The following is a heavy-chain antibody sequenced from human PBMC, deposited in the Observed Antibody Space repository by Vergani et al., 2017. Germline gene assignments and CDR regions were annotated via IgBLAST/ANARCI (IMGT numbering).Heavy chain of an antibody. V-gene: IGHV4-39*07. CDR3: ARGRSVPSQSGGSCDGMDV. CDR2: INHSGTT. J-gene: IGHJ6*02. Sequence: QLQLQESGPGLVKPSETLSLTCTVSGDSISSSSYYWGWIRQPPGKGLEWIGEINHSGTTNYNPSLKSRATISVATSKNQFSLKLSSVTAADTAVYYWARGRSVPSQSGGSCDGMDVWGQGTTVTVSS. D-gene: IGHD2-15*01. CDR1: GDSISSSSYY.